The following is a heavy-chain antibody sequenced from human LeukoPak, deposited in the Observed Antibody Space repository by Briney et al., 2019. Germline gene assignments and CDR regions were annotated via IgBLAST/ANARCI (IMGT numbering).Heavy chain of an antibody. Sequence: SETLSLTCAVSGGSISSNNWWSWVRQPPGKGLEWIGEIYHSGSGTTNYNPSLKSRVTISVDKSKNQFSLELSSVTAADTAVYYCAREGGVDTSMATFDYWGQGTLVTVSS. CDR1: GGSISSNNW. V-gene: IGHV4-4*02. CDR2: IYHSGSGTT. D-gene: IGHD5-18*01. J-gene: IGHJ4*02. CDR3: AREGGVDTSMATFDY.